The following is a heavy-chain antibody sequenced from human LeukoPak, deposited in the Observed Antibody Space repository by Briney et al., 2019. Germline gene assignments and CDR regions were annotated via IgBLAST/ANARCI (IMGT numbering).Heavy chain of an antibody. CDR1: GCAGREYY. CDR3: ARTRGSYNYYYYYMDV. D-gene: IGHD3-16*01. J-gene: IGHJ6*03. CDR2: ISSSGSTI. Sequence: PADSLTLPFTEAGCAGREYYISWIRHPPKKRLEFVSYISSSGSTIYYADSVKGRFTISRDNAKNSLYLQMNSLRAEDTAVYYCARTRGSYNYYYYYMDVWGKGTTVTVSS. V-gene: IGHV3-11*01.